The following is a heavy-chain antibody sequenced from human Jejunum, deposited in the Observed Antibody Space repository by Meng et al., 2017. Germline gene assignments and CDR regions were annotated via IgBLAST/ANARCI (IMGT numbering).Heavy chain of an antibody. CDR1: GFTFSSYW. CDR3: ASRPPGIVDHAVFDY. V-gene: IGHV3-7*01. J-gene: IGHJ4*02. D-gene: IGHD2-15*01. CDR2: IKQDGSEK. Sequence: GESLKISCAASGFTFSSYWMTWVRQAPGKGLEWVANIKQDGSEKYYVDSVKGRFTITRDNAKNSLFLQMNSLRAEDTAVYYCASRPPGIVDHAVFDYWGQGTQVTVSS.